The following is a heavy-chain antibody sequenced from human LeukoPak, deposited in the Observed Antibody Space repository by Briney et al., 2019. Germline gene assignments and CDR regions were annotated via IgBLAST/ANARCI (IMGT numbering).Heavy chain of an antibody. Sequence: ASVKVSCKASGYTFTGYYMHWVRQAPAQGLEWMGWINPNSGGTNYAQKFQGRVTLTRNTSISTAYMELSSLRSEDTAVYYCSRGGPVAGTHKYFQHWGQGTLVTVSS. J-gene: IGHJ1*01. D-gene: IGHD6-19*01. CDR2: INPNSGGT. CDR3: SRGGPVAGTHKYFQH. V-gene: IGHV1-2*02. CDR1: GYTFTGYY.